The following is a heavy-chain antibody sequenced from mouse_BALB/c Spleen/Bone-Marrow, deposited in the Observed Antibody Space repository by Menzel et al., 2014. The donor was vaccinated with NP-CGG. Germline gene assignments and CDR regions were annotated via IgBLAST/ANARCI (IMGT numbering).Heavy chain of an antibody. CDR2: IWVGGST. V-gene: IGHV2-9*02. CDR1: GFSLTNYG. Sequence: VQLQQSGPGLVAPSQSLSITCTVSGFSLTNYGVHWVRQPPGKGLEWLGLIWVGGSTNYNSALMSRLSISKDNSKSQVFLKMNSLQTDDTAMYYCARKDYGSRGGYFDVWGAGTTVTVSS. CDR3: ARKDYGSRGGYFDV. J-gene: IGHJ1*01. D-gene: IGHD1-1*01.